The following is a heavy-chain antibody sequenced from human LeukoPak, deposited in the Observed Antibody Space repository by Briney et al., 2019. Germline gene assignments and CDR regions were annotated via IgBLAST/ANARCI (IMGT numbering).Heavy chain of an antibody. J-gene: IGHJ5*02. CDR1: GGSFSGYY. V-gene: IGHV4-34*01. D-gene: IGHD2-2*01. CDR2: INRSGST. Sequence: SETLSLTCAVYGGSFSGYYWSWIRQPPGKGLEWIGEINRSGSTNYNPSLKSRVTISVDTSKNQFSLKLSSVTAADTAVYYCARAIVVVPAASRFLWFDPWGQGTLVTVSS. CDR3: ARAIVVVPAASRFLWFDP.